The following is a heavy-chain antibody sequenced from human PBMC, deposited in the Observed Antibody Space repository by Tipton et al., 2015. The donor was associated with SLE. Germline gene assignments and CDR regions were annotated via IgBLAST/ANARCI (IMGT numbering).Heavy chain of an antibody. CDR3: ARNNWFDP. Sequence: TLSLTCTVSGDSIKGYYWSWIRQPPGKGLEWIGSIYYSGSTYYNPSLKSRVTISVDTSKSQYSLKLNSVTAADTAVYYCARNNWFDPWGQGTLVTVSS. CDR1: GDSIKGYY. J-gene: IGHJ5*02. CDR2: IYYSGST. V-gene: IGHV4-38-2*02.